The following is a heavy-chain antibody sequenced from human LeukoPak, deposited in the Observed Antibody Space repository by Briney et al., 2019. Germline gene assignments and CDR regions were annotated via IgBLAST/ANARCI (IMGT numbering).Heavy chain of an antibody. CDR3: ARGLARTSMVTRGGVRFDY. CDR1: GFTFDDYA. J-gene: IGHJ4*02. V-gene: IGHV3-9*01. Sequence: PGGSLRLSCAASGFTFDDYAMHWVRQAPGKGLEWVSGISWNSGSIGYADSVKGRFTISRDNAKNSLYLQMNSLRAEDTALYYCARGLARTSMVTRGGVRFDYWGQGTLVTVSS. D-gene: IGHD5-18*01. CDR2: ISWNSGSI.